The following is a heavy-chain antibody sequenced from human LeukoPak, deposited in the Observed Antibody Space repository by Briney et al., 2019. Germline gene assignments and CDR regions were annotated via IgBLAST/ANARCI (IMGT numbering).Heavy chain of an antibody. Sequence: SETLSLTCAVYGGTFSDYYWSWIRQSPGKGLEWIGEVMDSGRTNYNPSLKSRVTISIDPSKNQFSLRLSSMTAADTAVYYCVREHNIVIPTARTYYYYYMDVWGKGTTVTVSS. CDR2: VMDSGRT. CDR1: GGTFSDYY. CDR3: VREHNIVIPTARTYYYYYMDV. D-gene: IGHD5-12*01. V-gene: IGHV4-34*12. J-gene: IGHJ6*03.